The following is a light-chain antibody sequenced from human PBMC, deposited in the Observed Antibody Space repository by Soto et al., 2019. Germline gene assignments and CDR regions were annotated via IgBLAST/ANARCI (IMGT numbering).Light chain of an antibody. V-gene: IGKV3-20*01. Sequence: IVLSQSPGTLSLSPGERATLSCRASQSVSSYLAWYQQKPGQAPRLLIYGASTRATGIPDRFSGSGSGTDFTLTISRLEPEDFAVFYCQQYGSSLPWTFGQGTKVDI. CDR2: GAS. CDR3: QQYGSSLPWT. J-gene: IGKJ1*01. CDR1: QSVSSY.